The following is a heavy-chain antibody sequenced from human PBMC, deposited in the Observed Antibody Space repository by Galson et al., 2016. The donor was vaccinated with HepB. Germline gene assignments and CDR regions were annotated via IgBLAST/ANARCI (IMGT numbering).Heavy chain of an antibody. CDR2: FDGEDAKK. V-gene: IGHV1-24*01. D-gene: IGHD1-1*01. Sequence: SVKVSCKVSGDRLSEVAIHWVRQAPGKGLEWMGGFDGEDAKKKYKEEFQGRVTMSEDTSTDTAYMELTSLTSEDTAVYYCATDWNLDYWGQGTLVSVSS. CDR3: ATDWNLDY. J-gene: IGHJ4*02. CDR1: GDRLSEVA.